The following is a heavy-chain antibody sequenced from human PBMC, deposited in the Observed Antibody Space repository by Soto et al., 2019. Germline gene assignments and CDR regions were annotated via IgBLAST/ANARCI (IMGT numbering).Heavy chain of an antibody. CDR1: GFTFSSYA. CDR3: ARVVGALGHWFDP. Sequence: GGSLRLSCAASGFTFSSYAMSWVRQAPGKGLEWVSAISGSGGSTYYADSVKGRFTISRDNSKNTLYLQMNSLRAEDTAVYYFARVVGALGHWFDPWGQGNLVTVSS. CDR2: ISGSGGST. J-gene: IGHJ5*02. V-gene: IGHV3-23*01. D-gene: IGHD1-26*01.